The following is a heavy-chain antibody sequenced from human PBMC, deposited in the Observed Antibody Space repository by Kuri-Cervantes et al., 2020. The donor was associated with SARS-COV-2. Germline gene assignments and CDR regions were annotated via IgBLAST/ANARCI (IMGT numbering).Heavy chain of an antibody. CDR2: ISGSGGST. Sequence: ETLSLTSAASGFTFSSYAMSWVRQAPGKGLEWVSAISGSGGSTYYADSVKGRFTISRDNSKNTLYLQMNSLRAEDTAVYYCAKILTPGYCSGGSCYLGDYWGQGTLVTVSS. V-gene: IGHV3-23*01. CDR3: AKILTPGYCSGGSCYLGDY. D-gene: IGHD2-15*01. CDR1: GFTFSSYA. J-gene: IGHJ4*02.